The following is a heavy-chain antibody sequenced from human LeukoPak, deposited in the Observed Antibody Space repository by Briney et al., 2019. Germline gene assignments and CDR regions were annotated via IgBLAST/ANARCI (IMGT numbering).Heavy chain of an antibody. D-gene: IGHD3-10*01. CDR3: ARGGSGSYYTLFDY. CDR2: ITSSSSDI. V-gene: IGHV3-21*01. J-gene: IGHJ4*02. CDR1: GFTFSSYG. Sequence: GGSLRLSCAASGFTFSSYGMSWVRQAPGKGLEWVSCITSSSSDIYYADSVKGRFTISRDNAKNSLYLQMNSLRAEDTAVYYCARGGSGSYYTLFDYWGQGTLATVSS.